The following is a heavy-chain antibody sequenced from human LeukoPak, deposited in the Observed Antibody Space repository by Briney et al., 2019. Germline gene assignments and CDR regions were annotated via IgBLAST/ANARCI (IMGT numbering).Heavy chain of an antibody. CDR3: AREVPGTGFDY. CDR2: IYSGGST. V-gene: IGHV3-53*01. D-gene: IGHD3-10*01. J-gene: IGHJ4*02. Sequence: GGSLRLSCAASGFTFGSCWMNWVRQTPGKGLEWVSVIYSGGSTYYADSVKGRFTISRDNSKNTLYLQMNSLRAEDTAVYYCAREVPGTGFDYWGQGTLVTVSS. CDR1: GFTFGSCW.